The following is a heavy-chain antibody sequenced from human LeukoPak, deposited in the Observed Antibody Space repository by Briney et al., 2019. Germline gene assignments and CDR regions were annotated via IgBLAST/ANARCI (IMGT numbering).Heavy chain of an antibody. CDR2: ISGTGANT. D-gene: IGHD5/OR15-5a*01. V-gene: IGHV3-23*01. CDR1: GFTFSSYA. J-gene: IGHJ3*02. CDR3: AKAASTKYTGYAFDI. Sequence: QTGGSLRLSCAASGFTFSSYAMSWVRQAPGKGLEWVSGISGTGANTYYGDSVKGRFTISRDNSKNTLYLQMNSLRAEDTAVYYCAKAASTKYTGYAFDIWGQGTMVTVSS.